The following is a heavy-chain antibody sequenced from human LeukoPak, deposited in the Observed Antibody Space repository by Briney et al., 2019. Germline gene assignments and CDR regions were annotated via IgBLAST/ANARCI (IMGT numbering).Heavy chain of an antibody. CDR1: GFTFSSYA. J-gene: IGHJ4*02. V-gene: IGHV3-23*01. CDR2: ISGSGGRT. D-gene: IGHD3-10*01. CDR3: AKDRGSTMVRGVIMDS. Sequence: GGSLRLSCAASGFTFSSYAMNWVRQAPGKGLEWVSSISGSGGRTYYADSAKGRFTISRDNSKDTLYLQMNSLRAEDTAVYYCAKDRGSTMVRGVIMDSWGQGTLVTVSS.